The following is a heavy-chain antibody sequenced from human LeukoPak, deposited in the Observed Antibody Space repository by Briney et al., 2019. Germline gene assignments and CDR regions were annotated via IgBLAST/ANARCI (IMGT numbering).Heavy chain of an antibody. CDR3: ARWLMVRGGLDY. D-gene: IGHD3-10*01. J-gene: IGHJ4*02. CDR2: IYYSGST. CDR1: GSSISSSSYY. Sequence: PSETLSLTCTVSGSSISSSSYYWGWIRQPPGKGLEWIGSIYYSGSTNYNPSLKSRVTISVDTSKNQFSLKLSSVTAADTAVYYCARWLMVRGGLDYWGQGTLVTVSS. V-gene: IGHV4-39*07.